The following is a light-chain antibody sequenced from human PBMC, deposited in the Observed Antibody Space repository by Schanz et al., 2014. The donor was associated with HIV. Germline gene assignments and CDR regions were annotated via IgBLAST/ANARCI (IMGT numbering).Light chain of an antibody. J-gene: IGLJ2*01. CDR1: SSDVGGYNF. CDR3: AAWDDSLNGVV. CDR2: EVS. Sequence: QSALTQPASVSGSPGQSITISCTGTSSDVGGYNFVSWYQQHPGKAPKLMIYEVSKRPSGVPDRFSGSKSATSASLAISGFQSEDEADYYCAAWDDSLNGVVFGGGTKLTVL. V-gene: IGLV2-14*01.